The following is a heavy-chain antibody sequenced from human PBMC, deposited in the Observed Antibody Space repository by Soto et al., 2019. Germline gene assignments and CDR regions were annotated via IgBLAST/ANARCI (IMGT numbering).Heavy chain of an antibody. CDR1: GDTISSSY. CDR3: ARRNLFFDP. J-gene: IGHJ5*02. V-gene: IGHV4-59*08. Sequence: SETLSLTCSVSGDTISSSYWSWIRQPPGRGLEWIGYIYYSGDTNYNPSLKSRVTIAVATSKNQFFLKLTSVTAADTALYYCARRNLFFDPWGQGTLVTVSS. D-gene: IGHD3-10*02. CDR2: IYYSGDT.